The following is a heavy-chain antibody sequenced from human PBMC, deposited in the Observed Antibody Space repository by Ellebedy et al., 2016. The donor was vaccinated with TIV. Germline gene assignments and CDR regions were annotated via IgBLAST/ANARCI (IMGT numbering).Heavy chain of an antibody. J-gene: IGHJ6*02. D-gene: IGHD3-10*01. Sequence: GGSLRLSXAASGFTFSSYSMNWVRQAPGKGLEWVSYISSSSSTIYYADSVKGRFTISRDNAKNSLYLQMNSLRDEDTAVYYCARDSAVLLWFGGRNALYYYYGMDVWGQGTTVTVSS. CDR3: ARDSAVLLWFGGRNALYYYYGMDV. CDR2: ISSSSSTI. V-gene: IGHV3-48*02. CDR1: GFTFSSYS.